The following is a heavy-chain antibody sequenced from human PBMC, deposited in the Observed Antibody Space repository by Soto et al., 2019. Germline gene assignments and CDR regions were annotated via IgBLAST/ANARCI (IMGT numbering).Heavy chain of an antibody. V-gene: IGHV3-33*01. Sequence: GGSLRLSCTASGFTFSSYGMHWVRQAPGKGLEWVAVIWYDGSNKYYADSVKGRFTISRDNSKNTLYLQMNSLRAEDTAVNYCARDCGYSGYRLLLDYCGQRSFVLVSS. J-gene: IGHJ4*02. CDR2: IWYDGSNK. CDR3: ARDCGYSGYRLLLDY. D-gene: IGHD5-12*01. CDR1: GFTFSSYG.